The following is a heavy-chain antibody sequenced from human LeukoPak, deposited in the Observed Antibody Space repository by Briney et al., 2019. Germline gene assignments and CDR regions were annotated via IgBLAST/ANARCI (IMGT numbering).Heavy chain of an antibody. V-gene: IGHV4-34*01. CDR3: ARGYNRGSYYNY. CDR2: INNSGST. Sequence: PSETLSLTCVVYGGSFSGNYWSWIRQPPGKGLEWIGEINNSGSTNYNPSLKSRVTIPVDTSKNQFSLKVSSVTAADTAVYYCARGYNRGSYYNYWGQGTLVTVSS. CDR1: GGSFSGNY. J-gene: IGHJ4*02. D-gene: IGHD1-26*01.